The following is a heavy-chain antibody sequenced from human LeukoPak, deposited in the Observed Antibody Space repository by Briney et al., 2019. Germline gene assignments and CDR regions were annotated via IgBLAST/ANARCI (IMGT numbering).Heavy chain of an antibody. V-gene: IGHV4-30-4*08. Sequence: SETLSLTCTVSGGSISSGDYYWSWIRQPPGKGLEWIGYIYYSGSTYYNPSLKSRVTISVDTSKNQFSLKLSSVTAADTAVYYCARVQIDCSSTSCYRERFDYWGQGTLVTVSS. CDR1: GGSISSGDYY. CDR3: ARVQIDCSSTSCYRERFDY. D-gene: IGHD2-2*01. CDR2: IYYSGST. J-gene: IGHJ4*02.